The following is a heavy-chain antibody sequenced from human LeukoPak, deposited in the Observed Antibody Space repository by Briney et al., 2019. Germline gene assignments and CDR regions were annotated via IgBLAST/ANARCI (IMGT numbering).Heavy chain of an antibody. CDR3: ARDHRIVGYCSGGSCYSSAFDI. CDR1: GFTFSSYG. V-gene: IGHV3-33*01. J-gene: IGHJ3*02. D-gene: IGHD2-15*01. CDR2: IWYDGSNK. Sequence: PGRSLRLSCAASGFTFSSYGMHWVRQAPGKGREWVAVIWYDGSNKYYADSVKGRFTISRDNSKNTLYPQMNSLRAEDTAVYYCARDHRIVGYCSGGSCYSSAFDIWGQGTMVTVSS.